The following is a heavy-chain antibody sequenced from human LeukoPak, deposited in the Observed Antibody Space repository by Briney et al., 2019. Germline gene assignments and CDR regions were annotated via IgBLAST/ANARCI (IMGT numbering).Heavy chain of an antibody. CDR1: GFTFSSYG. V-gene: IGHV3-30*18. CDR2: ISYDGSNK. CDR3: AKDPQWLGLYYFDY. J-gene: IGHJ4*02. Sequence: GGSLRLSCAASGFTFSSYGMHWVRQAPGKGLEWVAVISYDGSNKYYADSVKGRFTISRDNSKNTLYLQMNSLRAEDTAVYYCAKDPQWLGLYYFDYWGQGTLVTVSS. D-gene: IGHD6-19*01.